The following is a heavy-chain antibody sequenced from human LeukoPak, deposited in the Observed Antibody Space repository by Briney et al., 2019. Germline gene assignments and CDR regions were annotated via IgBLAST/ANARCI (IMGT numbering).Heavy chain of an antibody. J-gene: IGHJ4*02. CDR2: IIPILGIA. CDR3: ANPGIAAAGTPEYFDY. CDR1: GGTFSSYA. V-gene: IGHV1-69*04. D-gene: IGHD6-13*01. Sequence: SVKVSCKASGGTFSSYAISWVRQAPGQGLEWMGRIIPILGIANYAQKFQGRVTITADKSTSTAYVELSSLRSEDTAVYYCANPGIAAAGTPEYFDYWGQGTLVTVSS.